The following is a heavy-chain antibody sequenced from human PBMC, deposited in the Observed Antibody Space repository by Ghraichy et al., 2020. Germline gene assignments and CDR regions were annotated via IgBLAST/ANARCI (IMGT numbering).Heavy chain of an antibody. V-gene: IGHV3-74*01. Sequence: GGSLRLACPASGFTFSRYWMHWVRQAPGKGLVWVSRIHSDGSITNYADSVKGRFTISRDNAKNTLYLQMNSLRVDDTAVYYCAGRDTSLAYWGQGTLVTVSS. CDR1: GFTFSRYW. CDR2: IHSDGSIT. D-gene: IGHD1-26*01. CDR3: AGRDTSLAY. J-gene: IGHJ4*02.